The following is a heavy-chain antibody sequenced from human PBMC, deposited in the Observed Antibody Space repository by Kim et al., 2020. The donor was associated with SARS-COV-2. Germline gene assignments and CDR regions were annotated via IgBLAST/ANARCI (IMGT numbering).Heavy chain of an antibody. D-gene: IGHD6-13*01. V-gene: IGHV3-11*05. J-gene: IGHJ4*02. CDR1: GFTFSDYY. CDR3: ARVREGGSSWYYFDY. Sequence: WGSLRLSCAASGFTFSDYYMSWIRQAPGKGLEWFSYISSSSSYTNYADSVKGRFTISRDNAKNSLYLQMNSLRAEDTAVYYCARVREGGSSWYYFDYWGQGTLVTVSS. CDR2: ISSSSSYT.